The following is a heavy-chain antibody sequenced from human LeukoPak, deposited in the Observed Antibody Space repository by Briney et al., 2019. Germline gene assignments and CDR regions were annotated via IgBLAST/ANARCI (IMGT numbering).Heavy chain of an antibody. J-gene: IGHJ5*02. Sequence: GGSLRLSCAASGFTFSSYSMNWVRQAPGKGLEWVSYISSSSSTIYYADSVKGRFTISRDNAKNSLYLQMNSLRAEDTAVYYCARRLTMIVVARTWRNWFDPWGQGTLVTVSS. CDR1: GFTFSSYS. V-gene: IGHV3-48*01. CDR3: ARRLTMIVVARTWRNWFDP. CDR2: ISSSSSTI. D-gene: IGHD3-22*01.